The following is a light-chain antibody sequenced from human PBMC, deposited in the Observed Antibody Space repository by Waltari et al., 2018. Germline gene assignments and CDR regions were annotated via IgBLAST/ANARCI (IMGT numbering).Light chain of an antibody. Sequence: IKMTQSPSSLSASVGDTVTITCRASQSVGRFLNWYQQRPGEAPNLLIYKTSNLQGGVPSRFSGSGSGTDFTLTIDSLQPEDFATYYCQQSDGIPFTFGPGT. J-gene: IGKJ2*01. CDR1: QSVGRF. CDR3: QQSDGIPFT. V-gene: IGKV1-39*01. CDR2: KTS.